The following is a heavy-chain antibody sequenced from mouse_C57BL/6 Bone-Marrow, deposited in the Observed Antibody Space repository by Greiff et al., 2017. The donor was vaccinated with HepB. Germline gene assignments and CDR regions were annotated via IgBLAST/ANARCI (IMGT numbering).Heavy chain of an antibody. CDR2: IDPETGGT. J-gene: IGHJ1*03. Sequence: VQLQQSGAELVRPGASVTLSCKASGYTFTDYEMPWVKQTPVHGLEWIGAIDPETGGTAYNQKFKGKAILTADKSSSTAYMELLSLTSEDSAVYYWTWGVNYWYFDVWGTGTTVTVSS. CDR3: TWGVNYWYFDV. D-gene: IGHD2-2*01. CDR1: GYTFTDYE. V-gene: IGHV1-15*01.